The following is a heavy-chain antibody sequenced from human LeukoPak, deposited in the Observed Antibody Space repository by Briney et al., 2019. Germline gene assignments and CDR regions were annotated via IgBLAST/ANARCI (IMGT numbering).Heavy chain of an antibody. CDR1: GFTFDDYA. CDR3: TKTLSGYLVALWFDP. Sequence: PGGSLRLSCAPSGFTFDDYAMHWVRQAPGKGLEWVSLISGDGGSTYYADSVKGRFTISRDNSKNSLYLQMNSLRTEDTALYCCTKTLSGYLVALWFDPWGQGTLVTVS. J-gene: IGHJ5*02. V-gene: IGHV3-43*02. D-gene: IGHD2-8*02. CDR2: ISGDGGST.